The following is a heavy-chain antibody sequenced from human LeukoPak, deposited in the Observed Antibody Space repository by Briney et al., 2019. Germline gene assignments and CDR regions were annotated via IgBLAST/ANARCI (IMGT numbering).Heavy chain of an antibody. D-gene: IGHD4-17*01. CDR1: GGSFSGYY. Sequence: PSETLSLTCAVYGGSFSGYYWSWIRQPPGKGLEWMGEINHSGSTNYNPSLKSRVTISVDTSKNQFSLKLSSVTAADTAVYYCARAGLNGDVDYWGQGTLVTVSS. V-gene: IGHV4-34*01. CDR2: INHSGST. CDR3: ARAGLNGDVDY. J-gene: IGHJ4*02.